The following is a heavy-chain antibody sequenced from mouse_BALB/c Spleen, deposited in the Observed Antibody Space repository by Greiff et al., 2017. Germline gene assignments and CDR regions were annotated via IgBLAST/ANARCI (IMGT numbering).Heavy chain of an antibody. CDR3: AKPGTYLLPYALDY. D-gene: IGHD2-1*01. V-gene: IGHV1-26*01. J-gene: IGHJ4*01. Sequence: VQLQQSGPELVKPGASMKISCTASGYSFTGYTMNWVKQSHGKNLEWIGLINPYNGGTSYNQKFKGKATLTVDKSSSTAYMQLLSLTSEDSAVYYCAKPGTYLLPYALDYWGQGTSVTVSS. CDR2: INPYNGGT. CDR1: GYSFTGYT.